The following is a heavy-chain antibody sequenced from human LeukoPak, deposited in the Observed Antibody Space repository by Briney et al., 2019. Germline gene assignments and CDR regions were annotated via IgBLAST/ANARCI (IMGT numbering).Heavy chain of an antibody. V-gene: IGHV3-20*04. D-gene: IGHD5-24*01. J-gene: IGHJ4*02. CDR1: GSTFDDYG. Sequence: GGSLRLSCAASGSTFDDYGMSWVRQAPGKGLEWVSGINWNGGSTGYADSVKGRFTISRDNAKNSLYLQMNSLRAEDTALYYCAGFDGGMATNPELDYWGQGTLVTVSS. CDR3: AGFDGGMATNPELDY. CDR2: INWNGGST.